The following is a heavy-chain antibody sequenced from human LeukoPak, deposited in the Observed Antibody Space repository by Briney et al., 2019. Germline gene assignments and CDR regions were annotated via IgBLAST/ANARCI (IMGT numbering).Heavy chain of an antibody. CDR2: TWYDGSNK. D-gene: IGHD3-22*01. CDR3: AREENYYDSSGYYFIDY. V-gene: IGHV3-33*01. CDR1: GFTFSSYG. J-gene: IGHJ4*02. Sequence: GGSLRLSCAASGFTFSSYGMHWVRQAPGKGLEWVAVTWYDGSNKYYADSVKGRFTISRDNSKNTLYLQMNSLRAEDTAVYYCAREENYYDSSGYYFIDYWGQGTLVTVSS.